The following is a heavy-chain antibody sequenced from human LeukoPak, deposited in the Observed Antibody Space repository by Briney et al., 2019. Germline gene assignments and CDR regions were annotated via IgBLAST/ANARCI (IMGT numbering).Heavy chain of an antibody. CDR3: ARVVGAHEVFDY. CDR2: INQDGTLT. J-gene: IGHJ4*02. V-gene: IGHV3-7*01. Sequence: GRSLRLSCAVSGFSFSNSWMSWVRQAPGKGLEWVANINQDGTLTYYVDSMRGRFTISRDNAKSSLYLQMNSVRAEDTALYFCARVVGAHEVFDYWGQGTPVTVSS. CDR1: GFSFSNSW. D-gene: IGHD1-26*01.